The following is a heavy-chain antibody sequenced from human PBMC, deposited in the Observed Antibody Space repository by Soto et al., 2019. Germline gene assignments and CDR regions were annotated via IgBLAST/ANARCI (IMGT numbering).Heavy chain of an antibody. CDR1: GGSISSYY. V-gene: IGHV4-59*01. CDR2: IYYSGST. Sequence: PXATLTLTCTVSGGSISSYYWSWIRQPPGKGLEWIGYIYYSGSTNYNPSLKSRVTISVDTSKNQFSLKLSSVTAAETAVYYCARAVPFGIAAAGTFPRDTKFDYWGQGTLVTVSS. J-gene: IGHJ4*02. D-gene: IGHD6-13*01. CDR3: ARAVPFGIAAAGTFPRDTKFDY.